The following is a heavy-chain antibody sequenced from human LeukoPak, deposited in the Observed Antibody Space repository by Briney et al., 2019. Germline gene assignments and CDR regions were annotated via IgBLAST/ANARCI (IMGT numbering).Heavy chain of an antibody. Sequence: QPGGSLRLSCAASGFTFSGYWMSWVRQAPGKGLEWVANIKQDGSEKYYVDSVKGRFTISRDNAKNSLYLQMNSLRAEDTAVYYCARDRSGSSPYWGQGNLVTVSS. CDR2: IKQDGSEK. V-gene: IGHV3-7*01. D-gene: IGHD2-15*01. J-gene: IGHJ4*02. CDR3: ARDRSGSSPY. CDR1: GFTFSGYW.